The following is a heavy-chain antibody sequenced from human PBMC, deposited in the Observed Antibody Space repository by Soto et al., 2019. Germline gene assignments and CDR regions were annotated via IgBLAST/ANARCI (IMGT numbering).Heavy chain of an antibody. CDR2: INSDGSST. J-gene: IGHJ6*02. Sequence: GGSLRLSCAASGFTFSSYWMHWVRQAPGKGLVWVSRINSDGSSTSYADSVKGRFTISRDNAKNTLYLQMNSLRAEDTAVYYCARDFADTVTTDRLYYYYYYGMDVWGQGTTVTVSS. CDR3: ARDFADTVTTDRLYYYYYYGMDV. CDR1: GFTFSSYW. V-gene: IGHV3-74*01. D-gene: IGHD4-17*01.